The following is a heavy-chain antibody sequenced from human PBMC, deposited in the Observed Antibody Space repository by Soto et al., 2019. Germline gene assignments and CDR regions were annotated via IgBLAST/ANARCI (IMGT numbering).Heavy chain of an antibody. D-gene: IGHD4-17*01. CDR3: ARGSDDYGDYVTAFDY. V-gene: IGHV3-74*01. CDR2: IDNDGRAK. J-gene: IGHJ4*02. Sequence: GGSLRLSCAASGYTFSNYWMHWVRQAPGMGLVWVSRIDNDGRAKYYADSVMGRFTISRDNAKNSLYLQMNSLRAEDTAVYYCARGSDDYGDYVTAFDYWGQGTLVTVSS. CDR1: GYTFSNYW.